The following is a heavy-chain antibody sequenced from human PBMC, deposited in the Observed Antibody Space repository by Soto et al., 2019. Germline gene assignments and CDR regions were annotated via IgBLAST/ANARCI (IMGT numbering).Heavy chain of an antibody. CDR2: IYYSGST. CDR1: GGSISSSSYY. D-gene: IGHD4-4*01. Sequence: SETXSLTCTVSGGSISSSSYYWGWIRQPPGKGLEWIGSIYYSGSTYYNPSLKSRVTISVDTSKNQFSLKLSSVTAADTAVYYCARPPLYSNTHCFDPWGQGTLVTVSS. J-gene: IGHJ5*02. V-gene: IGHV4-39*01. CDR3: ARPPLYSNTHCFDP.